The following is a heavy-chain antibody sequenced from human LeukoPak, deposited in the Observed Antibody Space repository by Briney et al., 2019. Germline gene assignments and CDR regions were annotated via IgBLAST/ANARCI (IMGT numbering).Heavy chain of an antibody. CDR3: AKDLRWLLDY. CDR1: GFTFSSYE. V-gene: IGHV3-30*02. CDR2: IRYDGSNK. Sequence: GGSLRLSCAASGFTFSSYEMNWVRQAPGKGLEWVAFIRYDGSNKYYADSVKGRFTISRDNSKNTLYLQMNSLRAEDTAVYYCAKDLRWLLDYWGQGTLVTVSS. J-gene: IGHJ4*02. D-gene: IGHD5-12*01.